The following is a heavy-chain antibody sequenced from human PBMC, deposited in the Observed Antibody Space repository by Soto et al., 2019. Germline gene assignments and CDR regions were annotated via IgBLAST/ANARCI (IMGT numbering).Heavy chain of an antibody. V-gene: IGHV3-30*03. Sequence: QVQLVESGGGVVQPGRSLRLSCAASGFTFSSYGMHWVRQAPGKGLEWVAVISYDGSNKYYADSVKGRFTISRDNSKNTLYLQTNSLRAEDTAVYYCVSGDVWGQGTTVTVSS. CDR3: VSGDV. CDR2: ISYDGSNK. J-gene: IGHJ6*02. CDR1: GFTFSSYG.